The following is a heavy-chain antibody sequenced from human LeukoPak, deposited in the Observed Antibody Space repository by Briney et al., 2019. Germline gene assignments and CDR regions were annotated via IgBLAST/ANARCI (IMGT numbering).Heavy chain of an antibody. CDR1: GFTFSSYA. J-gene: IGHJ4*02. D-gene: IGHD6-19*01. Sequence: GGSLRLSCAASGFTFSSYAMSWVRQAPGKGLEWVSAISGSGGSTYYADSVKGRFTISRDNSKSTLYLQMNSLRAEDTAVYYCAKETSSGWESLYYFDYWGQGTLVTVSS. V-gene: IGHV3-23*01. CDR2: ISGSGGST. CDR3: AKETSSGWESLYYFDY.